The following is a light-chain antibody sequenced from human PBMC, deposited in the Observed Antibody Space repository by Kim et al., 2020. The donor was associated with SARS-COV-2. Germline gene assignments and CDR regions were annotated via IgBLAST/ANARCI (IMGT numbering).Light chain of an antibody. J-gene: IGLJ3*02. CDR1: SGHSSKA. CDR3: QTWGTGIWV. V-gene: IGLV4-69*01. Sequence: SGELTCTLRSGHSSKAIAWHQQQPEKGHRYLLKLNSEGSLSKGDGYPGRFSGASSGAERYLPISSLQSEDEADYYCQTWGTGIWVFGGGTQLTVL. CDR2: LNSEGSL.